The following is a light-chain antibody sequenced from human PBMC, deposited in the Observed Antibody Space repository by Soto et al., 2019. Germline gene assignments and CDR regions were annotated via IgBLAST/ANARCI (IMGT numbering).Light chain of an antibody. Sequence: QSALTQPASVSGSPGQSVTISCTGTSSDIGGYRYVSWYQQRPGKAPKLMIHDVTNRPSGVSDRFSGSKSGNTASLTIPGLQAEDEADYYCTSYTSDSSVIFGGGTKLTVL. CDR1: SSDIGGYRY. CDR3: TSYTSDSSVI. CDR2: DVT. J-gene: IGLJ2*01. V-gene: IGLV2-14*03.